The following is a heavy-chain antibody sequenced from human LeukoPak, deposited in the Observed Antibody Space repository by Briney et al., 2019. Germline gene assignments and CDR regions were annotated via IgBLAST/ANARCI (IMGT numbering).Heavy chain of an antibody. D-gene: IGHD3-16*01. J-gene: IGHJ6*03. CDR3: ARETSQKGAYYMDV. Sequence: SETLSLTCTVSGGSISSYYWSWIRQPPGKGLEYIGYIYYSGYTNYNPSLKSRVTISVDTSKNQFSLKLSSVTAADTAVYYCARETSQKGAYYMDVWGKGTTVTISS. CDR1: GGSISSYY. V-gene: IGHV4-59*01. CDR2: IYYSGYT.